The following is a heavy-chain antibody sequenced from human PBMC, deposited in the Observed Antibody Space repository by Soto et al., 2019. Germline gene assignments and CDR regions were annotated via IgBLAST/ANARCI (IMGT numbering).Heavy chain of an antibody. V-gene: IGHV4-34*01. CDR3: ASQDIVVVVAATPYYFDY. CDR2: INHSGST. J-gene: IGHJ4*02. D-gene: IGHD2-15*01. Sequence: SETLSLTCAVYGGSFSGYYWSWIRQPPGKGLEWIGEINHSGSTNYNPSLKSRVTISVDTSKNQFSLKLSSVTAADTAVYYCASQDIVVVVAATPYYFDYWGQGTLVTVSS. CDR1: GGSFSGYY.